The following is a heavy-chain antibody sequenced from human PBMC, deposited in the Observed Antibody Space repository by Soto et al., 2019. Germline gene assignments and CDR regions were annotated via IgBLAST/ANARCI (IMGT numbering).Heavy chain of an antibody. J-gene: IGHJ4*02. D-gene: IGHD6-13*01. Sequence: SETLSLTCTVSGGSISSGGYYWSWIRQHPGKGLEWIGYIYYSGSTYYNPSLKSRVTISVDTPKNQFSLKLSSVTAADTAVYYCARDRKQQLVRYFDYWGQGTLVTVSS. CDR3: ARDRKQQLVRYFDY. CDR2: IYYSGST. V-gene: IGHV4-31*03. CDR1: GGSISSGGYY.